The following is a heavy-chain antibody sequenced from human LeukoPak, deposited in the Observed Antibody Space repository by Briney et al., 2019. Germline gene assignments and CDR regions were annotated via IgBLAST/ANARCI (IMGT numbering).Heavy chain of an antibody. Sequence: GGSLRLSCAASGFTFISYAMHWVRQAPGKGLEWVAYIRYDGRNIYYADSVKGRFTISRDNSKNTLYLQMNSLRAEDTAVYYCARDEEGDGYNFDYWGQGTLVTVSS. CDR3: ARDEEGDGYNFDY. CDR1: GFTFISYA. J-gene: IGHJ4*02. D-gene: IGHD5-24*01. CDR2: IRYDGRNI. V-gene: IGHV3-30*02.